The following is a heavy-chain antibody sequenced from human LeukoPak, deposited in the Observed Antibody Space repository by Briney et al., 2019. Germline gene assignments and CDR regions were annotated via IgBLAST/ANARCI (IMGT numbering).Heavy chain of an antibody. V-gene: IGHV3-21*01. J-gene: IGHJ4*02. D-gene: IGHD6-19*01. Sequence: GGSLRLSCAAAVFTFSSYSMNWVRQAAGKGLEWVTSISSSSSYIYYADSVKGRFTISRDNAKNSLYLQMNSLRAEDTAVYYCARDFIAVAGLTDYWGQGTLVTVSS. CDR3: ARDFIAVAGLTDY. CDR1: VFTFSSYS. CDR2: ISSSSSYI.